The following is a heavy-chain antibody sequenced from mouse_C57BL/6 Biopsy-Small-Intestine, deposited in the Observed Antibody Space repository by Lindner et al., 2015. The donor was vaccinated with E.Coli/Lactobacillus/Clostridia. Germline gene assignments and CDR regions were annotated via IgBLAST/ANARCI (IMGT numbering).Heavy chain of an antibody. CDR2: INADNGHT. J-gene: IGHJ1*01. CDR1: GITFASFG. Sequence: SVKVSCKASGITFASFGFSWIRQAPGQGLEWMGWINADNGHTKYSQKFKGRITLTTDASTTTVYMELRSLRSDDTAVYYCARGGYDPVYYGMDVWGQGTTVTVSS. V-gene: IGHV1S20*02. D-gene: IGHD1-1*01. CDR3: ARGGYDPVYYGMDV.